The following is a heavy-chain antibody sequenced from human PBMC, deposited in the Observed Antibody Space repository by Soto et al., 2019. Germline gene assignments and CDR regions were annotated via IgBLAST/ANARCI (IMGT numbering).Heavy chain of an antibody. J-gene: IGHJ6*02. CDR3: ARGPSEFIVVGHYYGMDV. D-gene: IGHD2-21*01. CDR1: GGSISSYY. CDR2: IYHSGST. V-gene: IGHV4-4*07. Sequence: SETLSLTCTVSGGSISSYYWSWIRQPAGKGLEWIGGIYHSGSTNYNPSLKSRVTIALDTSKNQISLKLSSVTAADTAVYFCARGPSEFIVVGHYYGMDVWGQGTTVTVSS.